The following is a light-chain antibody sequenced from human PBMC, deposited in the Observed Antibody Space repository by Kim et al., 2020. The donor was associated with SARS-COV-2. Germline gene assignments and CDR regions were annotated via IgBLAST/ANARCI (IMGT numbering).Light chain of an antibody. CDR3: SSYTSSSPYV. J-gene: IGLJ1*01. CDR1: SSDVGGYNY. CDR2: DVS. Sequence: QSITISCTGTSSDVGGYNYVSWYQQQPGKAPKLMIYDVSNRPSGVSNRFSGAKSGNTASLTISGLQAEDEADYYCSSYTSSSPYVFGTGTKVTVL. V-gene: IGLV2-14*03.